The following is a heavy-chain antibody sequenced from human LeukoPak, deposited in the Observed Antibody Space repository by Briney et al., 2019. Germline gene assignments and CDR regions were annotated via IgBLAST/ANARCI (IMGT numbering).Heavy chain of an antibody. CDR2: ICLDGRI. Sequence: PSETLSLTCGVSGGSITSRDCWSWVRQPPGKGLEWIGEICLDGRIHYTPSQKSRISISIDRSKDQFSPNLISVAAADTAIYFCASQGGLRNDFWGQGTLVTVSS. CDR1: GGSITSRDC. CDR3: ASQGGLRNDF. V-gene: IGHV4-4*02. D-gene: IGHD2-15*01. J-gene: IGHJ4*02.